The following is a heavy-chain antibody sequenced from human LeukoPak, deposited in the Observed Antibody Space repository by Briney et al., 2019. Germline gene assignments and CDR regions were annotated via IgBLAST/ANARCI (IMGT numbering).Heavy chain of an antibody. D-gene: IGHD3/OR15-3a*01. J-gene: IGHJ4*02. CDR2: MSGGGGST. Sequence: GGSLRLSCVVSGFTFSNYAMSWVRQAPGKGLEWGSAMSGGGGSTNYADSVKGRFTISRDNFKNTLYLQMNSLRAEDTAVYYCAKDRGVIFDSYFDYWGQGTLVTVSS. CDR1: GFTFSNYA. V-gene: IGHV3-23*01. CDR3: AKDRGVIFDSYFDY.